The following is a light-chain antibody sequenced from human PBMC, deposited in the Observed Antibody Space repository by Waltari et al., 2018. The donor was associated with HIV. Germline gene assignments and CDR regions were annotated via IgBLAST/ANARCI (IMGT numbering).Light chain of an antibody. CDR2: GAS. V-gene: IGKV3-15*01. Sequence: DIVMTQSPFTLSVSPGERATLSCRDSQSVSSKLAWYQQKPGQAPRLLIYGASTRATGIPARFSGSGSGTEFTLTISSLQSEDFAVYYCQQYNNWPPWTFGQGTKVEIK. CDR3: QQYNNWPPWT. J-gene: IGKJ1*01. CDR1: QSVSSK.